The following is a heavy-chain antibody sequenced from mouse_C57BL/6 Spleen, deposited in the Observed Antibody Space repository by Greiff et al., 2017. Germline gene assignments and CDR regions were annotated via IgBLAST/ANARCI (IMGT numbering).Heavy chain of an antibody. CDR3: ARSDYDGGSFFDY. CDR1: GYTFTSYW. CDR2: IHPNSGST. J-gene: IGHJ2*01. Sequence: QVQLKQPGAELVKPGASVKLSCKASGYTFTSYWMHWVKQRPGHGLEWIGMIHPNSGSTNYNEKFKSKATLTVDKSSSTAYMQLSSLTSEDSAVYYGARSDYDGGSFFDYWGQGTTLTVST. D-gene: IGHD1-1*01. V-gene: IGHV1-64*01.